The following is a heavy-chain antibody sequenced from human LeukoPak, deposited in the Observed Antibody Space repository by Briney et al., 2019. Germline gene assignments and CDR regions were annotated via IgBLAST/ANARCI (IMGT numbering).Heavy chain of an antibody. CDR1: GFTFSSYG. V-gene: IGHV3-23*01. Sequence: PGGSLRLSCAASGFTFSSYGMHWVRQAPGKGLEWVSAISGSGGSTYYADSVKGRFTISRDNSKNTLYLQMNSLRAEDTAVYYCANHFALRYCSSTSCYRDAFDIWGQGTMVTVSS. CDR3: ANHFALRYCSSTSCYRDAFDI. CDR2: ISGSGGST. D-gene: IGHD2-2*01. J-gene: IGHJ3*02.